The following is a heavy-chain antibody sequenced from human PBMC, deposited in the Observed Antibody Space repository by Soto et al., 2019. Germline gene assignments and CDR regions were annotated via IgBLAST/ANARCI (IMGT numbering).Heavy chain of an antibody. J-gene: IGHJ4*02. CDR3: ARSNAYDDDWSGYFDS. D-gene: IGHD3-3*01. V-gene: IGHV4-61*01. Sequence: QVQLQESGPGLVKPSETLSLTCTVSGGSVSSGSYYWNWIRQPPGKGLEWIGYIYYRRSTNYNLSLKSRVTISVDTSKYQFSLMLSSVTAADTAAYYCARSNAYDDDWSGYFDSWCQGALVTVPS. CDR1: GGSVSSGSYY. CDR2: IYYRRST.